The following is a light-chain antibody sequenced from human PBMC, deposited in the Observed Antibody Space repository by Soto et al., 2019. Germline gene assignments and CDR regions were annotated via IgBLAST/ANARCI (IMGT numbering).Light chain of an antibody. CDR2: GAS. CDR3: QQYSSSPLT. Sequence: EIVLTQSPGTLSLSPGERATLSCRASQSVSSSFLAWYQQKPGQAPRLLIYGASSRATGIPDRFSGSWSGTDFTLTISRLEPEDVVVYYCQQYSSSPLTFGGGTKVEIK. CDR1: QSVSSSF. J-gene: IGKJ4*01. V-gene: IGKV3-20*01.